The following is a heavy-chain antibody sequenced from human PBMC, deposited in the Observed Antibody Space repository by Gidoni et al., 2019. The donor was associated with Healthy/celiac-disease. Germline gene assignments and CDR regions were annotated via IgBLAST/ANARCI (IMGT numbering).Heavy chain of an antibody. J-gene: IGHJ3*02. V-gene: IGHV3-33*08. CDR3: ARELYYYDSSGYSDAFDI. CDR2: IWYDGSNK. Sequence: QVQLVESGGGVVQPGRSLRLSCAASGFTFSSYGMHWVRQAPGKGLEWVAVIWYDGSNKYYADSVKGRFTISRDNSKNTLYLQMNSLRAEDTAVYYCARELYYYDSSGYSDAFDIWGQGTMVTVSS. D-gene: IGHD3-22*01. CDR1: GFTFSSYG.